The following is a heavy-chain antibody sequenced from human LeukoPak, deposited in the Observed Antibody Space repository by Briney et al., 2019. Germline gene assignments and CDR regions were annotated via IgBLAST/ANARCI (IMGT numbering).Heavy chain of an antibody. CDR2: INPNSGGT. V-gene: IGHV1-2*02. J-gene: IGHJ4*02. CDR1: GYTFTGYD. CDR3: ARDGVSGSGSYYIPYY. D-gene: IGHD3-10*01. Sequence: ASVKVSCKASGYTFTGYDMHWVRQAPGQGLEWMGWINPNSGGTNYAQKFQGRVTMTRDTSISTAYMELSRLRSDDTAVYYCARDGVSGSGSYYIPYYWGQGTLVTVSS.